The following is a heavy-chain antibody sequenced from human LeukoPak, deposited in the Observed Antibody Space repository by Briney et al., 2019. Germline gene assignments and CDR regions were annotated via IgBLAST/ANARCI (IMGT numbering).Heavy chain of an antibody. Sequence: KPSETLSLTCAVYGGSFSGYYWSWIRQPPGKGLVWIGEIDHSGSTNYNPSLKSRVTISVDTSKNQFSLKLSSVTAADTAVYYCARGRRSRLRYFDWLTSAFDIWGQGTMVTVSS. D-gene: IGHD3-9*01. V-gene: IGHV4-34*01. J-gene: IGHJ3*02. CDR1: GGSFSGYY. CDR3: ARGRRSRLRYFDWLTSAFDI. CDR2: IDHSGST.